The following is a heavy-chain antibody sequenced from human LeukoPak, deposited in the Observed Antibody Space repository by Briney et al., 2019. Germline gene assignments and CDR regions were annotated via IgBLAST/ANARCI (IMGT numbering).Heavy chain of an antibody. V-gene: IGHV4-59*01. Sequence: PSETLPLTCTVSGGSISTYYWSWIRQPPGKGLEWIAYIYYTGTTTYNPSLESRVTISIDTSRNQFSLNLNSVTAADTAVYYCARGRGDSRGTSFDYWGQGTLVTVSS. CDR2: IYYTGTT. CDR1: GGSISTYY. CDR3: ARGRGDSRGTSFDY. D-gene: IGHD3-22*01. J-gene: IGHJ4*02.